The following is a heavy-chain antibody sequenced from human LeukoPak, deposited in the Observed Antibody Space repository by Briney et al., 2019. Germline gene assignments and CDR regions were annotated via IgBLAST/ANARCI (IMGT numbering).Heavy chain of an antibody. CDR3: AKSVPGKWLLFDY. V-gene: IGHV3-30*02. J-gene: IGHJ4*02. D-gene: IGHD3-22*01. CDR1: GFTFSSYG. Sequence: GGSLRLSCAASGFTFSSYGMHWVRQAPGKGLELVAFIRYYGSNIYYADSVKGRFTISRDNSKNTLYLQMNSLRAEDTAVYYCAKSVPGKWLLFDYWGQGTLVTVSS. CDR2: IRYYGSNI.